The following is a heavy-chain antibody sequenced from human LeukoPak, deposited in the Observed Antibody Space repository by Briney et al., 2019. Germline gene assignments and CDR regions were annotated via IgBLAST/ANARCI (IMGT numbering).Heavy chain of an antibody. J-gene: IGHJ4*02. V-gene: IGHV3-48*02. CDR3: ARSGNYDC. D-gene: IGHD1-1*01. CDR1: AVTFTGYS. CDR2: ISSTSSTI. Sequence: GGSLRLSCSASAVTFTGYSMSWVRQAPGKGLEWVSYISSTSSTIYYADSVKGRFTISRDNAKNSLYLQMNSLRDEDTAVYYCARSGNYDCWGQGTLVTVSS.